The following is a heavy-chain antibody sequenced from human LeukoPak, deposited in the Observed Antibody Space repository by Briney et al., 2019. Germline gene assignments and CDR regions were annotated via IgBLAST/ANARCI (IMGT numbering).Heavy chain of an antibody. Sequence: PGGSLRLSCAASGFTFSSYWMSWVRQAPGKGLEWVASIKQDGSEKYYVDSVKGRFTISRDNAKNSLYLQMNSLRAEDTAVYYCARDLYSIAVADWGQGTLVTVSS. D-gene: IGHD6-19*01. CDR3: ARDLYSIAVAD. CDR1: GFTFSSYW. V-gene: IGHV3-7*01. J-gene: IGHJ4*02. CDR2: IKQDGSEK.